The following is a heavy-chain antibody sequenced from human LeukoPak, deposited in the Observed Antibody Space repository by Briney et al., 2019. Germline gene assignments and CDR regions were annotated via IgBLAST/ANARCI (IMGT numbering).Heavy chain of an antibody. Sequence: PGGSLRLSCAASGFTFSSYWMHWVRQAPGKGLVWVSRINSDGSSTSYADSVKGRFTISRDNAKNTLYLQMNSLRAEDTAVYYCGSIDGYSSGYFDYWGQGTLVTVSS. D-gene: IGHD6-19*01. CDR2: INSDGSST. CDR1: GFTFSSYW. J-gene: IGHJ4*02. V-gene: IGHV3-74*01. CDR3: GSIDGYSSGYFDY.